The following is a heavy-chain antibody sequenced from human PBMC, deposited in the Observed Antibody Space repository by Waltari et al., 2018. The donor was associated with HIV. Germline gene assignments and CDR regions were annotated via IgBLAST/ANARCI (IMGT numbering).Heavy chain of an antibody. CDR3: ARSTLAGGVDFFDN. V-gene: IGHV4-31*03. D-gene: IGHD2-2*01. CDR2: IYHSGST. CDR1: GGSVNSGDYY. J-gene: IGHJ4*02. Sequence: QVQLQESGPGLVKPSQTLSLTCNVSGGSVNSGDYYWNWVRHHPGRGLDWIGSIYHSGSTYYSPSLKSRVTISVDTSKNQFSLKVNSVTAADTAVYFCARSTLAGGVDFFDNWGQGTLVTVSS.